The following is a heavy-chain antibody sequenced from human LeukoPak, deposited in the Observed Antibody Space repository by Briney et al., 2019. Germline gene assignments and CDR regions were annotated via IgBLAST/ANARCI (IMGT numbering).Heavy chain of an antibody. D-gene: IGHD3-3*01. Sequence: SETLSLTCTVSGGSISSSSYYWGWIRQPPGKELEWIGSIYYSGSTYYNPSLKSRVTISVDTSKNQFSLKLSSVTAADTAVYYCASAITIFGVVISPFDYWGQGTLVTVSS. J-gene: IGHJ4*02. CDR2: IYYSGST. CDR3: ASAITIFGVVISPFDY. CDR1: GGSISSSSYY. V-gene: IGHV4-39*01.